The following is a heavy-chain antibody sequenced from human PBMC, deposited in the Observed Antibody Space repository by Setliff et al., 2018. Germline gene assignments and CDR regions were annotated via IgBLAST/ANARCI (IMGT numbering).Heavy chain of an antibody. Sequence: GESLKISCAASGFTFSSYAMSWVRQAPGKGLEWVSAISGSGGSTYYADSVKGRFTISRDNSKNTLYLQMNSLRAEDTAVYYCANQITVVFSWFDPWGQGTLVTVSS. CDR2: ISGSGGST. CDR1: GFTFSSYA. V-gene: IGHV3-23*01. J-gene: IGHJ5*02. CDR3: ANQITVVFSWFDP. D-gene: IGHD3-22*01.